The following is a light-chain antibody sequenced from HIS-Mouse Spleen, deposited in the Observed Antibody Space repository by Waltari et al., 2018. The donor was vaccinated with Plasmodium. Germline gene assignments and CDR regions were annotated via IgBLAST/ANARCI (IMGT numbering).Light chain of an antibody. V-gene: IGKV2-28*01. CDR2: LGS. J-gene: IGKJ4*02. Sequence: DIVMTQSPLSLPVTPGEPASISCRSSQSLLHSHGPNYLDWYLQKPGQSPQLLIYLGSNRASGVPDRFSGSKSGTSASLAISGLRSEDEADYYCAAWDDSLSGWVFGGGTK. CDR1: QSLLHSHGPNY. CDR3: AAWDDSLSGWV.